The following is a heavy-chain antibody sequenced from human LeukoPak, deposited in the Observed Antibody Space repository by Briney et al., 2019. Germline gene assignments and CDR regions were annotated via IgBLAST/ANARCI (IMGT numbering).Heavy chain of an antibody. J-gene: IGHJ3*02. CDR2: IYTSGST. CDR3: AKSNGYGLVDI. V-gene: IGHV4-4*07. D-gene: IGHD3-10*01. Sequence: PSETLSLTCTVSGGSISSYYWTWMRQPAGKGLEWIGRIYTSGSTNYNPSLKSRVTMSVDTSKNQFSLKLRSVTAADTAVYYCAKSNGYGLVDIWGQGTMVTVSS. CDR1: GGSISSYY.